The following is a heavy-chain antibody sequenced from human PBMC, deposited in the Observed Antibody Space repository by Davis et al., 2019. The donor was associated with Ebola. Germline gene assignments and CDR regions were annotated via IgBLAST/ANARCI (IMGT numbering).Heavy chain of an antibody. V-gene: IGHV1-3*01. CDR3: ARVSFLDAFDI. D-gene: IGHD2/OR15-2a*01. Sequence: ASVLVTCKATGYIFISYAMHRVRLAPGHRLEWIRWINAGNGNTKYSQKFQGRVTITRDTSASTAYMELSSLRSEATAVYYCARVSFLDAFDIWGQGTMVTVSS. J-gene: IGHJ3*02. CDR1: GYIFISYA. CDR2: INAGNGNT.